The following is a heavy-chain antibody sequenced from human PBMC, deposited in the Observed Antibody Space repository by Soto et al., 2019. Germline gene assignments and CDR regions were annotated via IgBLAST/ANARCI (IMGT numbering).Heavy chain of an antibody. CDR3: TTGSTYYYDSSGYYYIQEMGLDI. D-gene: IGHD3-22*01. CDR2: IKSKTDGGTT. CDR1: GFTFSNAW. V-gene: IGHV3-15*07. Sequence: GGSLRLSCAASGFTFSNAWMNWVRQAPGKGLEWVGRIKSKTDGGTTDYAAPVKGRFTISRDDSKNTLYLQMNSLKTEDTAVYYCTTGSTYYYDSSGYYYIQEMGLDIWGQGTMVTVSS. J-gene: IGHJ3*02.